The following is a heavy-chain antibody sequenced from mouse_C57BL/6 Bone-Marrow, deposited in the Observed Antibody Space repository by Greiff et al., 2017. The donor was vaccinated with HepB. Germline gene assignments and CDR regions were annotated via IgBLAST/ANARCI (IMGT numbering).Heavy chain of an antibody. CDR1: GYTFTSYG. V-gene: IGHV1-81*01. Sequence: VQLQQSGAELARPGASVKLSCKASGYTFTSYGISWVKQRTGQGLEWIGEIYPRSGNTYYNEKFKGKATLTADKSSSTAYMELRSLTSEDSAVYFWARSRTTVVAPFAYWGQGTLVTVSA. D-gene: IGHD1-1*01. J-gene: IGHJ3*01. CDR2: IYPRSGNT. CDR3: ARSRTTVVAPFAY.